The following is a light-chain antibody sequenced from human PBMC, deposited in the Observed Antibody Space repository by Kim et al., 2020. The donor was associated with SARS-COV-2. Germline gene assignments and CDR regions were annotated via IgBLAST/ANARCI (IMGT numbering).Light chain of an antibody. CDR1: SSDVGGYNY. Sequence: AVTNPCTGTSSDVGGYNYVSWYQQHPGKAPKLMIYDVSKRPSGVPDRFSGSKSGNTASLTISGLQAEDEADYYCCSYAGSYTYWVFGGGTKLTVL. CDR3: CSYAGSYTYWV. J-gene: IGLJ3*02. V-gene: IGLV2-11*01. CDR2: DVS.